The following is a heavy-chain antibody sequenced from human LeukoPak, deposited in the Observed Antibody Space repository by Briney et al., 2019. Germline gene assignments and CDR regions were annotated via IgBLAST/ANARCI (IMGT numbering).Heavy chain of an antibody. CDR1: GFTSYSDY. D-gene: IGHD1-26*01. J-gene: IGHJ4*02. V-gene: IGHV3-7*01. CDR3: ATGRATNKY. CDR2: LKKDGSER. Sequence: GGSLRLSCAVSGFTSYSDYMSWVRQAPGRGLEGVASLKKDGSERTYVDSVKGRFSISRDSAKNSLYLQMNGLGAEDTAVYYCATGRATNKYWGQGVLVTVSS.